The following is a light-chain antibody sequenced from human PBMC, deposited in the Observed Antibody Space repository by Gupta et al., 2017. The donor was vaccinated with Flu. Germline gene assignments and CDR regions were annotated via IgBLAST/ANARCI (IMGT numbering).Light chain of an antibody. Sequence: SALTQPASVSGSPGQSITISCTVTSSDVGRSDSVSWYQQYPGKAPKLLIYDVSSRPSGVSSRFSGSKSGNTASLTISGLQAEDETDYFCSSYTSTSTFYVFGTGTKVTVL. CDR1: SSDVGRSDS. CDR3: SSYTSTSTFYV. CDR2: DVS. J-gene: IGLJ1*01. V-gene: IGLV2-14*01.